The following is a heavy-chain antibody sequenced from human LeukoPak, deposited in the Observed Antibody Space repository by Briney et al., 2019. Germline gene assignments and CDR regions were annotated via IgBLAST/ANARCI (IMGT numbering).Heavy chain of an antibody. CDR2: INEGGNSK. Sequence: ETLSLTCTVSGGSISSSSYYWGWIRQPPGKGLEWVANINEGGNSKYYVDSVRGRFTISRDKTKGLLHLQMSSLRAEDTAVYYCARVGKNGWDFDHWGQGTLVTVSS. V-gene: IGHV3-7*01. CDR1: GGSISSSSYY. J-gene: IGHJ4*02. CDR3: ARVGKNGWDFDH. D-gene: IGHD6-19*01.